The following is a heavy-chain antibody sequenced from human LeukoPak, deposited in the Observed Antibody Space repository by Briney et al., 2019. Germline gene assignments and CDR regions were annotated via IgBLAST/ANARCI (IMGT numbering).Heavy chain of an antibody. CDR3: ARHYGSGSCPVGVGLDY. Sequence: SETLSLTCAVSGGSISGTTNWWSWVRQPPGKGLEWIGEIYHTGGTNYNPSLKSRITISVDKSQNQFSLKVMSLTAADTAVYYCARHYGSGSCPVGVGLDYWGQGTLVTVSS. J-gene: IGHJ4*02. V-gene: IGHV4-4*02. D-gene: IGHD3-10*01. CDR2: IYHTGGT. CDR1: GGSISGTTNW.